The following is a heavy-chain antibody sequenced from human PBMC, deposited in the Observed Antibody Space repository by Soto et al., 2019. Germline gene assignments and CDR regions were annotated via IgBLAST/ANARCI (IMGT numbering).Heavy chain of an antibody. J-gene: IGHJ3*02. CDR1: GFTFSSYG. CDR2: IWNDGSNE. CDR3: AGDSGGSPFDI. Sequence: QMQLVESGGGVIQPGRSLRLACAASGFTFSSYGMHWVRQAPGKGLEWVAVIWNDGSNENYAESVKGRFTISRDNSKNTLYLQMNSLRAEDTAVYYCAGDSGGSPFDIWGQGTMVTVSS. D-gene: IGHD2-15*01. V-gene: IGHV3-33*01.